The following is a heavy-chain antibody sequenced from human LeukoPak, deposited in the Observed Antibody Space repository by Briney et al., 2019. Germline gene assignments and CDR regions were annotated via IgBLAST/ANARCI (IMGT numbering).Heavy chain of an antibody. CDR2: IYYSGST. V-gene: IGHV4-30-4*01. CDR3: ARDPHYDILIGGDDAFDI. D-gene: IGHD3-9*01. CDR1: GGSISSGDYY. J-gene: IGHJ3*02. Sequence: SQTLSLTCTVSGGSISSGDYYWSRIRQPPGKGLEWIGYIYYSGSTYYNPSLKSRVTISVDTSKNQFSLKLSSVTAADTAVYYCARDPHYDILIGGDDAFDIWGQGTMVTVSS.